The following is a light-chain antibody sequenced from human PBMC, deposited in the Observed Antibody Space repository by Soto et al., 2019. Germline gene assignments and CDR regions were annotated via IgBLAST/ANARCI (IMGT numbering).Light chain of an antibody. J-gene: IGKJ1*01. V-gene: IGKV4-1*01. CDR3: QQCSNWPPWT. CDR1: QSVLYSSNNKNY. Sequence: DIVMTQSPDSLAVSLGERATINCKSSQSVLYSSNNKNYLAWYQQKPGQPPKLLIYWASTRESGVPARFSGSGSGTDFTLTISSLEPEDFAVYYCQQCSNWPPWTFGQGTKVDIK. CDR2: WAS.